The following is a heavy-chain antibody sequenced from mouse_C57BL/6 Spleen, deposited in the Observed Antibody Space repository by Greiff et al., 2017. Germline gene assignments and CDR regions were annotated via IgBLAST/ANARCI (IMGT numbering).Heavy chain of an antibody. J-gene: IGHJ3*01. D-gene: IGHD2-14*01. Sequence: QVQLQQSGAELVRPGSSVKLSCKASGYTFTSYWMHWVKQRPIQGLEWIGNIDPSDSETHYNQKFKDKATLTVDKSSSTAYMQRSSLTSEDSAVYDWAREDGYGFADWGQGTLVTVSA. CDR2: IDPSDSET. CDR1: GYTFTSYW. CDR3: AREDGYGFAD. V-gene: IGHV1-52*01.